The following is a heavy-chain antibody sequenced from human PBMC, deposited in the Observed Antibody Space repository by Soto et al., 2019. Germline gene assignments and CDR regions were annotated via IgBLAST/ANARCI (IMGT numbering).Heavy chain of an antibody. Sequence: QVQLVQSGAEVKKPGASVKVSCKASGYTFTTYGMSWVRQAPGQGLDWMGWISTYNGNTKYAERLPGRVTMTTDTTPSTAYMELRSLRSDDTAVYYCARGPTDYYDNSGNYFLDYWGQGTLVTVSS. D-gene: IGHD3-22*01. V-gene: IGHV1-18*01. CDR3: ARGPTDYYDNSGNYFLDY. CDR1: GYTFTTYG. J-gene: IGHJ4*02. CDR2: ISTYNGNT.